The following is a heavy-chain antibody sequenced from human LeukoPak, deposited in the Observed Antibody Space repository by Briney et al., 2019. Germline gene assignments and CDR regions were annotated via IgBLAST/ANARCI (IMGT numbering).Heavy chain of an antibody. V-gene: IGHV4-59*01. J-gene: IGHJ6*02. Sequence: SVTLSLTCTVSGGSISSYYWSWIRQPPGKGLEWIGYIYYSGSTNYNPSLKSRVTISVDTSKNQFSLKLSSVTAADTAVYYCARTNDGDYYYGMDVWGQGTTVTVSS. CDR3: ARTNDGDYYYGMDV. CDR1: GGSISSYY. D-gene: IGHD1-1*01. CDR2: IYYSGST.